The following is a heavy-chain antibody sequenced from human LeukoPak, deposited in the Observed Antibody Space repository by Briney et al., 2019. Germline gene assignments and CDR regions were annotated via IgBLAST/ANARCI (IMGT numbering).Heavy chain of an antibody. CDR3: AKEGGYYGSGSYIDY. J-gene: IGHJ4*02. V-gene: IGHV3-30*18. Sequence: GGSLRLSCAASGFTFSSYGMHWVRQAPGKGLEWVAVISYDGSNKYYADSVKGRFTISRDNSKNTLYLQMNSLRAEDTAVYYCAKEGGYYGSGSYIDYWGQGTLVTVSS. CDR1: GFTFSSYG. CDR2: ISYDGSNK. D-gene: IGHD3-10*01.